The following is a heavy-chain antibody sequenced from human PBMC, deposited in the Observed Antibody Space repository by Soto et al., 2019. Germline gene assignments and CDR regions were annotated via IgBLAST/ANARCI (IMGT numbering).Heavy chain of an antibody. Sequence: QITLKESGPTLVKPTQTLTLTCTFSGFSLSTTEEGVGWIRQPPGKAPEWLALIYWDDDKRYSPSLKTRLTITKDTSKNQVVLTVTNVDSVDTATYYCAHVSCCGADCYPNPYFDFWGQGVLVTVSS. CDR2: IYWDDDK. CDR1: GFSLSTTEEG. J-gene: IGHJ4*02. V-gene: IGHV2-5*02. D-gene: IGHD2-21*02. CDR3: AHVSCCGADCYPNPYFDF.